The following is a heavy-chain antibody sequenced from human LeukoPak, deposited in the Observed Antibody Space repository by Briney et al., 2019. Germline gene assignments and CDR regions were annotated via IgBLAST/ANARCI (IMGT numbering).Heavy chain of an antibody. CDR3: ARSSYSSGWQSKTAEYFQH. J-gene: IGHJ1*01. CDR2: INHSGST. D-gene: IGHD6-19*01. CDR1: GGSISSGSYY. Sequence: SQTLSLTCTVSGGSISSGSYYWSWIRQPPGKGLEWIGEINHSGSTNYNPSLKSRVTISVDTSKNQFSLKLSSVTAADTAVYYCARSSYSSGWQSKTAEYFQHWGQGTLVTVSS. V-gene: IGHV4-39*07.